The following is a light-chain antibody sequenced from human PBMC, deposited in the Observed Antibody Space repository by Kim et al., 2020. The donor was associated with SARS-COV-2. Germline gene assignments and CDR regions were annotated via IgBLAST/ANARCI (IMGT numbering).Light chain of an antibody. CDR2: DIT. Sequence: EIVMTQSPATLSLSPGERATLSCRASQNVSHHLAWYQHKPGQAPRLLIYDITIRAAGVPARFSGSWSETEFTLTISSLQSEDFAIYYCEQYKYWYTFGQGTKREI. J-gene: IGKJ2*01. V-gene: IGKV3-15*01. CDR1: QNVSHH. CDR3: EQYKYWYT.